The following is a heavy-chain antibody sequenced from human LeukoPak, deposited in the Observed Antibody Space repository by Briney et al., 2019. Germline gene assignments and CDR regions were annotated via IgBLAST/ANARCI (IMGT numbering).Heavy chain of an antibody. J-gene: IGHJ4*02. D-gene: IGHD6-19*01. V-gene: IGHV3-23*01. CDR2: ISGSGGST. CDR3: AKAQWLVLFPFDY. Sequence: GGSLRLSCAASGFTLSSYAMSWVRQAPGKGLEWVSAISGSGGSTYYADSVKGRFTISRDNSKNTLYLQMNSLRAEDTAVYYCAKAQWLVLFPFDYWGQGTLVTVSS. CDR1: GFTLSSYA.